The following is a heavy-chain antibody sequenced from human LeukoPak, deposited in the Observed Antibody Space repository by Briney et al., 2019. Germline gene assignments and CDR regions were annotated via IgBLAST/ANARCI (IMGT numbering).Heavy chain of an antibody. V-gene: IGHV3-23*01. D-gene: IGHD3-22*01. CDR2: ISGSGGST. J-gene: IGHJ5*01. Sequence: PGGSLRLSCAASGFTFSSYAMSWVRQAPGKGLEWVSAISGSGGSTYYADSVKGRFTISRDNSKNTLYLQMNSLRAEDTAVYYWAKATWDYYESSGFYYSNSGGQGPL. CDR3: AKATWDYYESSGFYYSNS. CDR1: GFTFSSYA.